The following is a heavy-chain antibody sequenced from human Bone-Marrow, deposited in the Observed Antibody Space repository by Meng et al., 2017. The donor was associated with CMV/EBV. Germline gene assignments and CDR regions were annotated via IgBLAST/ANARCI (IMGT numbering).Heavy chain of an antibody. D-gene: IGHD2-2*01. CDR2: ITWNGDST. CDR3: ARFSIYCSCMTCPLNYYYYGMDY. J-gene: IGHJ6*02. CDR1: GFTFDDYG. Sequence: GGSLRFPCAASGFTFDDYGMNWVRQVPGKGLEWVSGITWNGDSTYYADSVKGRFTISRDNANNSLYLQMISLRAEDTALYYWARFSIYCSCMTCPLNYYYYGMDYWGQGTTVTVSS. V-gene: IGHV3-20*04.